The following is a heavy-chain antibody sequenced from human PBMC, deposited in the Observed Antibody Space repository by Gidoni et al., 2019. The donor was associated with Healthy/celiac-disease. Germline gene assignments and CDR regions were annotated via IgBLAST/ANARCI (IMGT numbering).Heavy chain of an antibody. CDR2: IIPILGIA. Sequence: QVQLVQSGAEVKKPGSSVKVSRKASGGTFSSYAISWVRQAPGQGLEWRGRIIPILGIANYAQKFQGRVTITADKSTSTAYMELSSLRSEDTAVYYCARFNVRSRDYYYGMDVWGQGTTVTVSS. J-gene: IGHJ6*02. V-gene: IGHV1-69*04. CDR3: ARFNVRSRDYYYGMDV. D-gene: IGHD3-3*01. CDR1: GGTFSSYA.